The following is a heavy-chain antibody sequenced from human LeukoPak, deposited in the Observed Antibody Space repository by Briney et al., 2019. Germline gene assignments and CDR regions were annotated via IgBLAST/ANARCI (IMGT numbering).Heavy chain of an antibody. D-gene: IGHD3-10*01. CDR1: GGTFSSYA. Sequence: SVTVSCKASGGTFSSYAISWVRQAHGQGLEWMGRIIPIFGIANYAQKFQGRVTITADKSTSTAYMELSSLRSEDTAVYYCARDRGRAAPGVYYYYGMDVWGQGTTVTVSS. CDR2: IIPIFGIA. J-gene: IGHJ6*02. CDR3: ARDRGRAAPGVYYYYGMDV. V-gene: IGHV1-69*04.